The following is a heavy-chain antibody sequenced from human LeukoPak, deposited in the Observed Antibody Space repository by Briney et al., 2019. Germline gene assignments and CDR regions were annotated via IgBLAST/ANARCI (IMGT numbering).Heavy chain of an antibody. D-gene: IGHD4-11*01. CDR1: GFTPNIYS. J-gene: IGHJ4*02. Sequence: GGSLRLSCAASGFTPNIYSMIWVRQAPGKGLECISYIDGNGDTIHYADSVKGRFTFSRDNAKNSLYLQMNSLRAEDTAVYYCARVWGDYSNADYWGQGTLVTVSS. V-gene: IGHV3-48*01. CDR3: ARVWGDYSNADY. CDR2: IDGNGDTI.